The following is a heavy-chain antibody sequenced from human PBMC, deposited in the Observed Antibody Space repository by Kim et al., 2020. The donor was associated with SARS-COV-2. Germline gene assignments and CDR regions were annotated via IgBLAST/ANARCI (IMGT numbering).Heavy chain of an antibody. CDR1: GFTFSSYS. D-gene: IGHD6-19*01. CDR3: ARDVEWLVTYYFDY. J-gene: IGHJ4*02. CDR2: IRSSSSTI. Sequence: GGSLRLSCAASGFTFSSYSMNWVRQAPGKGLEWVSYIRSSSSTIYYADSVKGRFTISRDNAKNSLYLQMNSLRDEDTAVYYCARDVEWLVTYYFDYWGQGTLVTVSS. V-gene: IGHV3-48*02.